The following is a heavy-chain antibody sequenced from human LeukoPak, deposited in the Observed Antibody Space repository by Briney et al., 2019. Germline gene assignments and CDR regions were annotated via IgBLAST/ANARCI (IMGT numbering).Heavy chain of an antibody. D-gene: IGHD2-2*01. CDR1: GGSISSFY. V-gene: IGHV4-59*08. Sequence: PSETLSLTCTVSGGSISSFYWSWIRQPPGKGLEWIGYIYYSGSTNYNPSLKSRVTMSVDTSKKQFSLKLSSVTATDTAVYYCVRLGIGVVPSAMLGDYYFDYWGQGTLVTVSS. CDR2: IYYSGST. CDR3: VRLGIGVVPSAMLGDYYFDY. J-gene: IGHJ4*02.